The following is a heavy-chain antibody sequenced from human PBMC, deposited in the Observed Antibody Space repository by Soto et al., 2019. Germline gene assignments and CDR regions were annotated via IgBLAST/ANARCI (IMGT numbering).Heavy chain of an antibody. CDR1: GGSLSGYY. CDR2: IKDGGYT. V-gene: IGHV4-34*01. D-gene: IGHD5-12*01. J-gene: IGHJ4*02. CDR3: ARGQEGVVATH. Sequence: QVQLQQWGAGLLKPSETLSLNCAVNGGSLSGYYWSWIRQPPGKGLEWIGEIKDGGYTNYSPSLKSXXTXSXATSHTQFSLRLNSVTAADTGVYYCARGQEGVVATHWDQGALVTVSS.